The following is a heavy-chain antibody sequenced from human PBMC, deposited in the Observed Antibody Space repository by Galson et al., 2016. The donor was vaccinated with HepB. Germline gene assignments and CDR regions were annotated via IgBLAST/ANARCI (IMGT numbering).Heavy chain of an antibody. CDR1: GRSFNAYY. Sequence: SETLSPTCGLHGRSFNAYYWSWIRQPPGKELEWLGEANHSGYTSYNQTLKSRVTISVDTSKSQFHLNLTAMTAADTAVYYCAGVVVGATNWFDPWGQGTLVTVSS. D-gene: IGHD2-21*01. CDR2: ANHSGYT. J-gene: IGHJ5*02. V-gene: IGHV4-34*01. CDR3: AGVVVGATNWFDP.